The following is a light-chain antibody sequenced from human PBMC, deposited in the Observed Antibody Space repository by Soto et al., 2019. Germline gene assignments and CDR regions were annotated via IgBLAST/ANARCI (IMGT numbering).Light chain of an antibody. J-gene: IGLJ3*02. Sequence: QSVLTQPPSASGSPGQSVTISCTGTSSDVGGYNYVSWYQQHPGKAPKLMIYEVSKRPSRVPDRFSGSKSGNTASLTVSGLQAEDEADYYCTSYAGDTSLGVLGGGTKLTVL. CDR1: SSDVGGYNY. V-gene: IGLV2-8*01. CDR3: TSYAGDTSLGV. CDR2: EVS.